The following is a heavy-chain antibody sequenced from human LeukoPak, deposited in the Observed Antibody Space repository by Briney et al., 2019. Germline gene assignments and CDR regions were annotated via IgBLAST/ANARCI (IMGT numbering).Heavy chain of an antibody. J-gene: IGHJ6*03. Sequence: PGGSLRLSCAASEFTLRNYVMSWVRQAPGKGLEWVSGISGSGGSTYYADSVKGRFTISRDNSKNTLYLQMNSLRAEDTAVYYCARGGSFYYYYMDVWGKGTTVTVSS. CDR1: EFTLRNYV. CDR3: ARGGSFYYYYMDV. CDR2: ISGSGGST. V-gene: IGHV3-23*01. D-gene: IGHD3-16*01.